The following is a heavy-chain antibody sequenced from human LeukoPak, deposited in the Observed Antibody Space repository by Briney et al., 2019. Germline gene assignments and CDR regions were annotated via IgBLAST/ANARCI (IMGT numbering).Heavy chain of an antibody. D-gene: IGHD3-10*01. Sequence: GGSLRLSCTASGFTFGDYAMSWVRQAPGKGLEWAGFIRSKAYGGTTEYAASVKGRFTISRDDSKSIAYLQMNSLKTEDTAVYYCIGSFGELTFFDYWGQGTLVTVSS. CDR2: IRSKAYGGTT. CDR3: IGSFGELTFFDY. J-gene: IGHJ4*02. CDR1: GFTFGDYA. V-gene: IGHV3-49*04.